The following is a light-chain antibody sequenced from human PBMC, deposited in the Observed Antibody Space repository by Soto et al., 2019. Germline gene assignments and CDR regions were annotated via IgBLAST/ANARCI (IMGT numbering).Light chain of an antibody. Sequence: DIVMTQSPLSLPVTPGEPASISCRSSQSLLHSNGYNYSDWYLQKPGQSPQLLIYLGSNRSSGVPDRFSGSGSGTDFTLKISRVEAEDVGVYYCMQALQTPKFGQGTKVDIK. J-gene: IGKJ1*01. CDR3: MQALQTPK. CDR2: LGS. V-gene: IGKV2-28*01. CDR1: QSLLHSNGYNY.